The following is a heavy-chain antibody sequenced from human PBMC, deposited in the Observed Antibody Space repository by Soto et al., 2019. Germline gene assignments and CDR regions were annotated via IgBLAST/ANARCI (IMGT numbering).Heavy chain of an antibody. CDR3: TGALLTVVSAGVFDP. D-gene: IGHD2-8*02. V-gene: IGHV3-23*01. J-gene: IGHJ5*02. CDR2: ISASGGTT. Sequence: GGSLRLSCAASGFSFSNSAMSWVRQAPEKGLEWVSVISASGGTTYSADSVKGRFTISRDNSNNTLYLQMNSLRADDTAVYYCTGALLTVVSAGVFDPWGQGTLVTVSS. CDR1: GFSFSNSA.